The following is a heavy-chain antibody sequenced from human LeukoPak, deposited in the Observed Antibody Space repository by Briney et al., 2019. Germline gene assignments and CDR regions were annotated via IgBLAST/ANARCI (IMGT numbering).Heavy chain of an antibody. J-gene: IGHJ5*02. D-gene: IGHD3-22*01. CDR3: AMVLHRLLNFSAP. CDR2: INPNSGGT. V-gene: IGHV1-2*02. Sequence: VASVKVSCKASGYTFTGYYMHWVRQAPGQGLEWMGWINPNSGGTNYAQKFQGRVTMTRDTSISTAYMELSRLRSDDTAVCYCAMVLHRLLNFSAPWGQGTLVTVSS. CDR1: GYTFTGYY.